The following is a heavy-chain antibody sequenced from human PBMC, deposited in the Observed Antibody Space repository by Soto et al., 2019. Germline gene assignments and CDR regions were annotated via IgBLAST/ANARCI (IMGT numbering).Heavy chain of an antibody. D-gene: IGHD1-26*01. CDR2: ISYDGSKK. V-gene: IGHV3-30*18. J-gene: IGHJ3*02. Sequence: PGGSLRLSCAASGFTFSSYDIHWVRQAPGKGLEWVAVISYDGSKKYYADSVKGQFTISRDNSKNTLYLQMNSLRAEDTAVYYCEKAYSGPFDIWGQGTMVTVSS. CDR1: GFTFSSYD. CDR3: EKAYSGPFDI.